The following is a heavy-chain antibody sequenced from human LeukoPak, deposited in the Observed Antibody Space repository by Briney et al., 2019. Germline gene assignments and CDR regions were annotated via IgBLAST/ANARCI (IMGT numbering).Heavy chain of an antibody. CDR3: ARLPRGYSYGPFDY. J-gene: IGHJ4*02. CDR2: IYYSGST. CDR1: GGSISSYY. D-gene: IGHD5-18*01. V-gene: IGHV4-59*01. Sequence: SETLSLTCTVSGGSISSYYWSWIRQPPGEGLEWIGYIYYSGSTNYNPSLKSRVTISVDTSKNQFSLKLSSVTAADTAVYYCARLPRGYSYGPFDYWGQGTLITVSS.